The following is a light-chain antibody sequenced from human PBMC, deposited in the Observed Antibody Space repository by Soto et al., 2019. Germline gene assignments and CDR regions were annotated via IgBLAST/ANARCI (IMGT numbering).Light chain of an antibody. V-gene: IGKV4-1*01. CDR3: PQYYSTPIT. J-gene: IGKJ5*01. Sequence: DIVMTQSPDSLAVSLGERATINCRSSQSVLYSSNNKNYLGWYQQKPRQPPKLLIYLASTRECGVPDRFIGSGSGTDFTLTIGSLQPEGVAVYYWPQYYSTPITFGQGTRLEIK. CDR2: LAS. CDR1: QSVLYSSNNKNY.